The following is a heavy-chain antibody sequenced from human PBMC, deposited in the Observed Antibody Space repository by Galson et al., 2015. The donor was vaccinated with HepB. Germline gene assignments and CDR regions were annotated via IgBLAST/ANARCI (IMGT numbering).Heavy chain of an antibody. J-gene: IGHJ6*02. Sequence: SLRLSCAASGFTFSSFSMNWVRQAPGKGLEWVSSISSTTSYIYYADSVKGRFTISRDNAKNSLYLQMNSLRAEDTAVYYCARHPGHYGMDVWGQGTTVTVSS. CDR1: GFTFSSFS. CDR2: ISSTTSYI. CDR3: ARHPGHYGMDV. V-gene: IGHV3-21*01. D-gene: IGHD3-10*01.